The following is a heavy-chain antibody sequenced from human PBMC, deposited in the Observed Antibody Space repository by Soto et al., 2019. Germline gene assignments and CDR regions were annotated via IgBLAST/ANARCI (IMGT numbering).Heavy chain of an antibody. V-gene: IGHV3-23*01. D-gene: IGHD3-10*01. J-gene: IGHJ6*02. CDR3: AKDMGRRDYYYYGMDA. CDR1: GFPFSSYA. CDR2: ISGSGGST. Sequence: PWGSLRLSCAASGFPFSSYAMSWVRQAPGKGLEWVSAISGSGGSTYYADSVKGRFTISRDNSKNTLYLQMNSLRAEDTAVYYCAKDMGRRDYYYYGMDAWGQGATVTVSS.